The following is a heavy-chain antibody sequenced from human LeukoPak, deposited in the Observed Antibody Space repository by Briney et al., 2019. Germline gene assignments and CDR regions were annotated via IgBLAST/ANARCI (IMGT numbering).Heavy chain of an antibody. Sequence: GASVKVSCKASGYTFTADYYIHWVRQAPGQGLEWMGWINPNSGGTNYAQKFQGRVTMTRDTSISTAYMELSRLRSDDTAVYYCARVSTIKRQSSGWYNAFDIWGQGTMVTVSS. CDR2: INPNSGGT. V-gene: IGHV1-2*02. CDR1: GYTFTADYY. J-gene: IGHJ3*02. D-gene: IGHD6-19*01. CDR3: ARVSTIKRQSSGWYNAFDI.